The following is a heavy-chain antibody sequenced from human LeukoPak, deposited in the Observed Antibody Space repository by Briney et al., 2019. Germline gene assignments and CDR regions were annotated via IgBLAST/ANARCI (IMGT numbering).Heavy chain of an antibody. D-gene: IGHD4-11*01. V-gene: IGHV4-59*10. Sequence: SETLSLTCAVYGGSFSSYYWSWIRQPAGKGLEWIGRIYTSGSTNYNPSLKSRVTMSVDTSKNQFSLKLSSVTAADTAVYYCARGGNYLPFDYWGQGTLVTVSS. CDR1: GGSFSSYY. CDR2: IYTSGST. CDR3: ARGGNYLPFDY. J-gene: IGHJ4*02.